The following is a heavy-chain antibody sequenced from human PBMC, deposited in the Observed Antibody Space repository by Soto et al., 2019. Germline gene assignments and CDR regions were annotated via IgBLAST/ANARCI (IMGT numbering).Heavy chain of an antibody. Sequence: QVQLVQSGAEVKKPGASVKVSCKTSGYTFTNFGIRWVRQAPGQGLEWMGWINTDNGNTNYAQKFQGSVTMTTDTSTSTAYVELRSLRSGGTGVYYWAGEGTAIDYGVEGTLVTVSS. CDR1: GYTFTNFG. D-gene: IGHD2-21*02. CDR2: INTDNGNT. V-gene: IGHV1-18*01. CDR3: AGEGTAIDY. J-gene: IGHJ4*02.